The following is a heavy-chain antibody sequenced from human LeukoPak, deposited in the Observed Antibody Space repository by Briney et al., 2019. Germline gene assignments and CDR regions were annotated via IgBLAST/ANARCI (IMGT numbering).Heavy chain of an antibody. Sequence: GGSLRLSCAASGFTFSSYWMSWVRQAPGKGLEWVANIKRDGSEKYYVDSVKGRFTISRDNAKNSLYLQMNSLRAEDTAVYYCAREGSSGWLNWFDPWGQGTLVTVSS. CDR3: AREGSSGWLNWFDP. V-gene: IGHV3-7*01. D-gene: IGHD6-19*01. J-gene: IGHJ5*02. CDR2: IKRDGSEK. CDR1: GFTFSSYW.